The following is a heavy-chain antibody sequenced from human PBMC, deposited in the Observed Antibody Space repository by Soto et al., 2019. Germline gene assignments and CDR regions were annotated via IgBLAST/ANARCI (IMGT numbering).Heavy chain of an antibody. Sequence: GASVKVSCKVSGYTLTELSIHWVRQAPGKGLEWMGGFDPEDGETIYAQKFQGRVTMTEDTSTDTAYMELSSLRSEDTAVYYCATELDGYGAFDIWGQRTMVTVSS. J-gene: IGHJ3*02. V-gene: IGHV1-24*01. D-gene: IGHD1-1*01. CDR3: ATELDGYGAFDI. CDR2: FDPEDGET. CDR1: GYTLTELS.